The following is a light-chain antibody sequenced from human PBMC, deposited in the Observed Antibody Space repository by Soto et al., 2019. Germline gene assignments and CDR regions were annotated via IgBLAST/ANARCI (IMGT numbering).Light chain of an antibody. CDR2: GVS. V-gene: IGLV2-8*01. CDR1: SSDVGGYNY. Sequence: QSVLTQPPSASGSPGQSVTISCTGTSSDVGGYNYVSWYQLHPGKAPKLIIYGVSKRPSGVPDRFSGSKSDNTAALTVSGLQAEDEADYYCSSYVGTNSYVFGTGTKVTVL. J-gene: IGLJ1*01. CDR3: SSYVGTNSYV.